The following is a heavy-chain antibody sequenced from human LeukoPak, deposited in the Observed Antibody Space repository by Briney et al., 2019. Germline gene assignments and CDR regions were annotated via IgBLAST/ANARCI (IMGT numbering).Heavy chain of an antibody. V-gene: IGHV4-59*01. CDR2: IYYSGST. Sequence: PSETLSLTCTVSGGSISSYYWSWIRQPPGKGLEWIGYIYYSGSTNYNPSLKSRVTISVDTSKNQFSLKLSSVTAADTAVYYCARVLSAAAGRYYYYYYMDVWGKGTTVTVSS. CDR1: GGSISSYY. CDR3: ARVLSAAAGRYYYYYYMDV. D-gene: IGHD6-13*01. J-gene: IGHJ6*03.